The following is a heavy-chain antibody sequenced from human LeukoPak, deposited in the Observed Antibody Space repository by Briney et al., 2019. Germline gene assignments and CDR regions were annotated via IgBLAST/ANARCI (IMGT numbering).Heavy chain of an antibody. Sequence: TSETLSLTCTVSGGSISSYYWSWIRQPPGKGLEWIGYIYYSGSTNYNPSLKSRVTISEDTSKNQFSLKLSSVTAADTAVYYCGRDLAAAGTIDPWGQGALVTVSS. J-gene: IGHJ5*02. CDR3: GRDLAAAGTIDP. D-gene: IGHD6-13*01. CDR1: GGSISSYY. V-gene: IGHV4-59*01. CDR2: IYYSGST.